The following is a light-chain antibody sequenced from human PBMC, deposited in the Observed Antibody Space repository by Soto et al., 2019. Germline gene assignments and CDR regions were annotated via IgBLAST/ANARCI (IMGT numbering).Light chain of an antibody. J-gene: IGKJ1*01. Sequence: EIVLTQSPATLSLSPGERATPSCRASQSVSSYLAWYQQKPGQAPRLLIYDASNRATGIPARFSGSGSGTDFTLTISSLEPEDFAIYYCQLRSNWQMFGQGTKVEIK. CDR1: QSVSSY. CDR3: QLRSNWQM. CDR2: DAS. V-gene: IGKV3-11*01.